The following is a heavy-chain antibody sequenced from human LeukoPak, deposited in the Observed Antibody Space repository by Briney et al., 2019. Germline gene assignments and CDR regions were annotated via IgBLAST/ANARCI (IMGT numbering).Heavy chain of an antibody. D-gene: IGHD3-16*02. Sequence: GASVKVSCKTSGYTFTNCYLHWVRQAPGQGLEWMGIINPSGGSTSYAQKFQGRVTMTTNTRTSTVYMELSSLTSEDTAVYYCAKEGSSRFGGVIADALDIWGQGTVVAVSS. CDR1: GYTFTNCY. V-gene: IGHV1-46*01. CDR2: INPSGGST. J-gene: IGHJ3*02. CDR3: AKEGSSRFGGVIADALDI.